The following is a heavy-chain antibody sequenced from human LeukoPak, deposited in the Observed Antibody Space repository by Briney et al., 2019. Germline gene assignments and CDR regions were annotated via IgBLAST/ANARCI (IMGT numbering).Heavy chain of an antibody. Sequence: SETLSLTCAVYGGSFSGYYWSWIRQPPGKGLEWIGEINHSGSTNYNPSLKSRVTISVDTSKNQFSLKLSSVTAADTAVYYCARASSGTFGYMDVWGKGTTVTVSS. CDR1: GGSFSGYY. CDR2: INHSGST. CDR3: ARASSGTFGYMDV. V-gene: IGHV4-34*01. J-gene: IGHJ6*03. D-gene: IGHD6-25*01.